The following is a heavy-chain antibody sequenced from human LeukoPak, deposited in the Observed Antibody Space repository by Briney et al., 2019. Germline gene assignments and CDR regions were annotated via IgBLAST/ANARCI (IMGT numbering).Heavy chain of an antibody. Sequence: GASVKVSCKASGGTFSSYAISWVRQAPGQGLEWMGGIIPIFGTANYAQKFQGRVTITTDESTSTAYMELSSLRSEDTAVYYCARSITTIDDAFDIWGQGTMVTVSS. CDR1: GGTFSSYA. V-gene: IGHV1-69*05. CDR2: IIPIFGTA. J-gene: IGHJ3*02. CDR3: ARSITTIDDAFDI. D-gene: IGHD3-22*01.